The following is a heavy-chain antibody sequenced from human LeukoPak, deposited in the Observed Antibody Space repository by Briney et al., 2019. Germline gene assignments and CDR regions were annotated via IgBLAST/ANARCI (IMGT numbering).Heavy chain of an antibody. CDR2: IYYSGST. D-gene: IGHD3-22*01. J-gene: IGHJ3*02. CDR1: GGSFSGYY. Sequence: SETLSLTCAVYGGSFSGYYWSWIRQPPGKGLEWIGYIYYSGSTNYNPSLKSRVTISVDTSKNQFSLKLSSVTAADTAVYYCARDYNYYDSNAFDIWGQGTMVTVSS. V-gene: IGHV4-59*01. CDR3: ARDYNYYDSNAFDI.